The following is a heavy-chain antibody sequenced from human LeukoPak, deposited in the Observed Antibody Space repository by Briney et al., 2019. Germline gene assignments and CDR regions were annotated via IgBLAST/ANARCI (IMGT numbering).Heavy chain of an antibody. CDR3: TTGYYFIDV. Sequence: RGSLRLSCAASRFTFHTYSMNWVRQAPGKGLEWVGRIKRKTDGGTTDYAAPLKGRFTISRDDSKNTLYLQMNSLETEDAAVYYCTTGYYFIDVWGKGTTVTVPS. J-gene: IGHJ6*03. CDR2: IKRKTDGGTT. CDR1: RFTFHTYS. V-gene: IGHV3-15*01.